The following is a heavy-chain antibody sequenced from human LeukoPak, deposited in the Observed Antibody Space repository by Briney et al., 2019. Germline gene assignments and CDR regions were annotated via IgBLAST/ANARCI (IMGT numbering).Heavy chain of an antibody. CDR1: GFTLTGYG. Sequence: GRSLRLSCAASGFTLTGYGMHRVRQAPGKGLEWVAVIWYDGNNKYYADSVKGRFTISRDNSKNTLYLQMNSLRAEDTAVYYCARALHFEGFGPFDYWGQGTLVTVSS. D-gene: IGHD3-16*01. V-gene: IGHV3-33*01. CDR3: ARALHFEGFGPFDY. J-gene: IGHJ4*02. CDR2: IWYDGNNK.